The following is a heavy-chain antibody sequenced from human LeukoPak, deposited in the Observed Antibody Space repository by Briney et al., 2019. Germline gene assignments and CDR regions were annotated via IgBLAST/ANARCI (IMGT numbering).Heavy chain of an antibody. V-gene: IGHV4-38-2*02. J-gene: IGHJ6*03. D-gene: IGHD4-17*01. CDR3: AREWRDYGDYPYYYYMDV. CDR1: GYYINSGHY. CDR2: IYNNGNT. Sequence: SETLSLTCSVSGYYINSGHYWGWVRQPPGKGLEWIASIYNNGNTYYNPSLRSRVTISVDTSKNQFSLKLSSVTAADTAVYYCAREWRDYGDYPYYYYMDVWGKGTTVTISS.